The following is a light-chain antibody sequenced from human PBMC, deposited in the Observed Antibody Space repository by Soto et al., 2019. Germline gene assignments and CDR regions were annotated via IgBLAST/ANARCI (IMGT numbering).Light chain of an antibody. CDR1: QSVSSSD. V-gene: IGKV3-20*01. CDR2: GAS. Sequence: EIVLTQSPGTLSLSPGERATLSCRASQSVSSSDLAWYQQKPGQAPRLLIYGASSRATGIPDRFSGSGSGTDFTLTISRLEPEDFAGYYCQQYGSSPTFGQGTKVEIK. J-gene: IGKJ1*01. CDR3: QQYGSSPT.